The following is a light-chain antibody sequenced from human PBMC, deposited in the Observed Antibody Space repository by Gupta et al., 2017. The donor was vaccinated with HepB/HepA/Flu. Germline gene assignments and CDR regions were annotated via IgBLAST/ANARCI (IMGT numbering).Light chain of an antibody. CDR2: AAS. Sequence: PITQSPSSPSASVGDRVTITCRASQSISSYLNWYQQKPGKAPELLIYAASTLQTGVPSRFSGSGSGTDFTLTVSSLQPEDFATYYCQETYDTPRTFGGGTKVEIK. J-gene: IGKJ4*01. CDR1: QSISSY. CDR3: QETYDTPRT. V-gene: IGKV1-39*01.